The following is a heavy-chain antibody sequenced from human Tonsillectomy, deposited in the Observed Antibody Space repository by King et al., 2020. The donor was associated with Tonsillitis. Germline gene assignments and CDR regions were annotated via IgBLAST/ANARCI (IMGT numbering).Heavy chain of an antibody. CDR2: THPNGGGT. CDR3: ARGDRYSGYDSLDY. D-gene: IGHD5-12*01. V-gene: IGHV1-2*02. J-gene: IGHJ4*02. Sequence: QLVQSGAEVKKPGASVKVSCKASGYTFTGHYMHWVRQAPGQGLEWMGWTHPNGGGTKYAQKFQGRVTMTRDTSISPAHMGLSRLRSDDTAVYYCARGDRYSGYDSLDYWGQGTLVTVSS. CDR1: GYTFTGHY.